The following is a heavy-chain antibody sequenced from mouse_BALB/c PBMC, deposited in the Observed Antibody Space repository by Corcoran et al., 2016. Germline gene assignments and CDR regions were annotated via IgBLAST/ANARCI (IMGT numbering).Heavy chain of an antibody. CDR2: INPYNDGT. D-gene: IGHD1-1*01. Sequence: EVQLQQSGPELVKPGASVKMSCKASGYTFTSYVMHWVKQKPGQGLEWIGYINPYNDGTKYNEKFKGKATLTSDKSSSTAYMELSSLTSEDSAVYYCARPLGSSSWYFDVWGAGTTVTVSS. CDR3: ARPLGSSSWYFDV. V-gene: IGHV1S136*01. CDR1: GYTFTSYV. J-gene: IGHJ1*01.